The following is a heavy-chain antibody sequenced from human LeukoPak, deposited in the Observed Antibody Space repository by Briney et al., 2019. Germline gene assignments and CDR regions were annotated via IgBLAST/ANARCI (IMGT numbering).Heavy chain of an antibody. Sequence: PGGSLRLSCAASGFTFTTYWMMWVRQAPGKGLEWVANIKQDGSEISYVDSVKGRFTISRDNAKNSLYLQMNSLRAEDTAVYYCVRGNPFGGYWGQGTLVTVSS. D-gene: IGHD2-15*01. V-gene: IGHV3-7*03. J-gene: IGHJ4*02. CDR1: GFTFTTYW. CDR3: VRGNPFGGY. CDR2: IKQDGSEI.